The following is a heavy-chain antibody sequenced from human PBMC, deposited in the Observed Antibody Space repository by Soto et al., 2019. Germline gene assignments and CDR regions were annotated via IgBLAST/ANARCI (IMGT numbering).Heavy chain of an antibody. V-gene: IGHV1-3*01. CDR1: GYTFTSYA. CDR2: INAGNGNT. D-gene: IGHD3-9*01. Sequence: ASVKVSCKASGYTFTSYAMHWVRQAPGQRLEWMGWINAGNGNTKYSQKFQGRVTITRDTSASTAYMELSSLRSEDTAVYYCARNLMDYDMWTGHYMAYYFDFRGQGTLVTVSS. J-gene: IGHJ4*02. CDR3: ARNLMDYDMWTGHYMAYYFDF.